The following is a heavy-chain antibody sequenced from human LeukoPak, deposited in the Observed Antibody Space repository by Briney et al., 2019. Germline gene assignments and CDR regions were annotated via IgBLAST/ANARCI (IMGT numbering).Heavy chain of an antibody. Sequence: GGSLRLSCAASGFTFSTYGMNWVRQAPGKGLEWVAFIRYDGSYKYYADSVKGRFTISRDNSKNTLYLQMNSLRAEDTAVYYCAKDMRGERAAAGNFDYWGQGTLVTVSS. CDR3: AKDMRGERAAAGNFDY. J-gene: IGHJ4*02. V-gene: IGHV3-30*02. CDR1: GFTFSTYG. D-gene: IGHD6-13*01. CDR2: IRYDGSYK.